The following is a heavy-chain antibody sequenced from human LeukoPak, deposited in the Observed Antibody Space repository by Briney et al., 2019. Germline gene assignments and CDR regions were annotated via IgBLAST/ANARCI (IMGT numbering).Heavy chain of an antibody. CDR3: ARYGSGTYPRFDY. Sequence: TSETLSLTCTVSGGSISGYYWSWIRQSPGKGLEWIGYIYNSGSTNYNPSLQSRVTISVDTSKNQFSLNLGSVTAADTAVYYCARYGSGTYPRFDYWGPGTLVTVSS. CDR1: GGSISGYY. D-gene: IGHD3-10*01. J-gene: IGHJ4*02. V-gene: IGHV4-59*08. CDR2: IYNSGST.